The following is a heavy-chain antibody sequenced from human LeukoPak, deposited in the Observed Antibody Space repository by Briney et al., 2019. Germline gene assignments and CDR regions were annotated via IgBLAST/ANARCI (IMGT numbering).Heavy chain of an antibody. CDR2: IKQDGSEK. CDR1: GFTFSSYW. Sequence: PGGSLRLSCAASGFTFSSYWMSWVRQAPGKGLEWVANIKQDGSEKYYVDSVKGRFTISRDNAKNSLYLQMNSLRAEDTAVYYCATLGDTSRFDYWGQGTLATVSS. J-gene: IGHJ4*02. V-gene: IGHV3-7*01. CDR3: ATLGDTSRFDY. D-gene: IGHD1-26*01.